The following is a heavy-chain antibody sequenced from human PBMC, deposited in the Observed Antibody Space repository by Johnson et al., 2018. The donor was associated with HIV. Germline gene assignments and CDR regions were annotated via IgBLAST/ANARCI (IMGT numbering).Heavy chain of an antibody. CDR1: GFTFSNAW. Sequence: VQLVESGGGLIQPGGSLRLSCAASGFTFSNAWMNWVRQAPGTGLEWVSGINWNGGSTAYADSVKGRFTISRDNAKNSLYLQMNSLRAEDTALYYCARVGAVAGLYSIWGQGTMVTVSS. D-gene: IGHD6-19*01. CDR3: ARVGAVAGLYSI. J-gene: IGHJ3*02. V-gene: IGHV3-20*04. CDR2: INWNGGST.